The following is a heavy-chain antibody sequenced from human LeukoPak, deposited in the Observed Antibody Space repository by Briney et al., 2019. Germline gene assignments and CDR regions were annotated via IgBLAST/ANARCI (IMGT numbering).Heavy chain of an antibody. Sequence: SETLSLTCTVSGDSVSSGDYYWGWIRQPPGQGLECIGIIYYRGSTSHNPSLKSRVTMSVDTSKNQFSLKLTSVTAADTAVYHCARHLRYSAYLPDYWGQGTLVTVSS. CDR1: GDSVSSGDYY. V-gene: IGHV4-39*01. CDR2: IYYRGST. J-gene: IGHJ4*02. D-gene: IGHD5-12*01. CDR3: ARHLRYSAYLPDY.